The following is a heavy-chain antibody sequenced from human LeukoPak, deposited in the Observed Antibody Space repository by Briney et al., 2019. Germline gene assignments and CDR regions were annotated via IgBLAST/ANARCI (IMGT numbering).Heavy chain of an antibody. D-gene: IGHD3-10*01. J-gene: IGHJ6*04. V-gene: IGHV3-49*04. CDR1: GFTFGDYA. CDR3: SSIRGVPYYYYGMDV. Sequence: GRSLRLSCTASGFTFGDYAMSWVRQAPGKGLEWVGFTRSKAYGGTTGYAASVKGRFTISRDGSKSIAYLQMNSLKTEDTAVYYCSSIRGVPYYYYGMDVWGKGTTVTVSS. CDR2: TRSKAYGGTT.